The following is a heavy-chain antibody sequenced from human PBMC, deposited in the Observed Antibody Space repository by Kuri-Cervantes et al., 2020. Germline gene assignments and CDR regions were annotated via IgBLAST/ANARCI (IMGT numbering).Heavy chain of an antibody. Sequence: LSLTCAASGFTFSSYAMHWVRQAPGKGLEWVAVISYDGSNKYYADSVKGRFTISRDNSKNTLYLQMNNLITEDTAVYYCTRPTSDTSGRDWYLDLWGRGTLVTVSS. CDR1: GFTFSSYA. CDR3: TRPTSDTSGRDWYLDL. J-gene: IGHJ2*01. V-gene: IGHV3-30-3*01. CDR2: ISYDGSNK. D-gene: IGHD3-22*01.